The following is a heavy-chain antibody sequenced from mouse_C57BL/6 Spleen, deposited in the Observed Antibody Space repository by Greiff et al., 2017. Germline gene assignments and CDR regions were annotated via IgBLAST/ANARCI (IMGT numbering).Heavy chain of an antibody. CDR2: IDPENGDT. D-gene: IGHD1-1*01. CDR3: TSYYYGSRPHLDY. Sequence: VQLQQSGAELVRPGASVKLSCTASGFNIKDDYMHWVKQRPEQGLEWIGWIDPENGDTEYASKFQGKATITADASSNTAYLQLSSLTSEDTAGYYYTSYYYGSRPHLDYWGQGTTLTVSS. CDR1: GFNIKDDY. V-gene: IGHV14-4*01. J-gene: IGHJ2*01.